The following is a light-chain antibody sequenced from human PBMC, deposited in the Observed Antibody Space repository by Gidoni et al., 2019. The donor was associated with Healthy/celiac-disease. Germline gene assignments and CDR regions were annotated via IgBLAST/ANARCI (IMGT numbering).Light chain of an antibody. J-gene: IGLJ1*01. CDR3: QVWDSSQV. CDR1: NIGSKS. Sequence: YVLTQPPSVSVAPGKTASITCGGNNIGSKSVDWYQQKPGQAPVLVIYYDSDRPSGIPERFSGSNSGNTATLTISRVEAGDEADYYCQVWDSSQVFGTGTKVTVL. V-gene: IGLV3-21*04. CDR2: YDS.